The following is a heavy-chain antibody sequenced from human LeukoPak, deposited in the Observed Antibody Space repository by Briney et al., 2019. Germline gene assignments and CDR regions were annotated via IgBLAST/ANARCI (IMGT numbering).Heavy chain of an antibody. D-gene: IGHD5-24*01. CDR1: GGTFSSYA. V-gene: IGHV1-69*06. Sequence: GASVKVSCKASGGTFSSYAISWVRQAPGQGLEWMGGIIPIFGTANYAQKFRVTITADKSTSTAYMELSSLRSEDTAVYYCARGMATIHDAFDIWGQGTMVTVSS. CDR2: IIPIFGTA. J-gene: IGHJ3*02. CDR3: ARGMATIHDAFDI.